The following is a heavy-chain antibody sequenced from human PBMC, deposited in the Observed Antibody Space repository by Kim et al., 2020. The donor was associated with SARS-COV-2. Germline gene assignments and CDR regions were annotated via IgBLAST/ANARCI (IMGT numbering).Heavy chain of an antibody. CDR2: ISSRSDIK. V-gene: IGHV3-48*02. Sequence: GGSLRLSCAASGFMFSNYNMNWVRQAPGKGLECISYISSRSDIKYYADSVKGRFTISRDNAKNSLYLQMNSLRDEDTAVYYCAREDGSMYGHYLGYWGQGTVVTVSS. CDR3: AREDGSMYGHYLGY. D-gene: IGHD3-10*02. CDR1: GFMFSNYN. J-gene: IGHJ4*02.